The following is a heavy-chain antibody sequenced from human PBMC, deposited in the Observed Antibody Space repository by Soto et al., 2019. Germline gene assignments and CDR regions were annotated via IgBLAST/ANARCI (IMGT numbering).Heavy chain of an antibody. V-gene: IGHV4-39*01. CDR3: VTVASSRYYYAMDV. CDR2: IYYSGAS. J-gene: IGHJ6*02. Sequence: SETLSLTCTVSGGPIITTNNYWGWIRQPPGKGLEWIGSIYYSGASYYNPSLKSRVTISLDTSKNQFSLKLSSVTAADTAVYYCVTVASSRYYYAMDVWGQGTTVTVSS. D-gene: IGHD6-19*01. CDR1: GGPIITTNNY.